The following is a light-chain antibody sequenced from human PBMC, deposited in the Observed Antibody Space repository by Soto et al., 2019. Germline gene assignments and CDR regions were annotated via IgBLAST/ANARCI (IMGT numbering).Light chain of an antibody. CDR1: RSDVGSYNY. CDR3: NSYAGTSYV. J-gene: IGLJ1*01. CDR2: GVS. V-gene: IGLV2-14*01. Sequence: QSALTQPASVSGSPGQSITISCTGTRSDVGSYNYVSWYQQYPGKAPKLIIYGVSNRPSGVSNRFSDSKSGNTASLTISGLQAEDEADYYCNSYAGTSYVFGTGTKLTVL.